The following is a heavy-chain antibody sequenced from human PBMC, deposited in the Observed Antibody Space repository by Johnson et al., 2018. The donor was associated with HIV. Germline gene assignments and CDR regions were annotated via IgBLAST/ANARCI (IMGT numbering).Heavy chain of an antibody. CDR2: ISYAGSNK. Sequence: QMLLVESGGGVVQPGRSLRLSCAASGFTFSSYAMHWVRQAPGKGLEWVAVISYAGSNKYYADSVKGRFTLSRDNSKNTLYLQMNSLRAEDTAVYYCARGPITIFGVVTTGDAFDIWGQGTMVTVSS. J-gene: IGHJ3*02. CDR1: GFTFSSYA. V-gene: IGHV3-30-3*01. D-gene: IGHD3-3*01. CDR3: ARGPITIFGVVTTGDAFDI.